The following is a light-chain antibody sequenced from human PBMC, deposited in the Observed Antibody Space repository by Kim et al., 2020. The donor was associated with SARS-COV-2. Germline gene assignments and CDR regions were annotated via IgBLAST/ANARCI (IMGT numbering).Light chain of an antibody. CDR3: QQYYNWPPYT. CDR1: QSVSSN. Sequence: EIVLTQSPVTLSVSPGEGATLSCRASQSVSSNLAWYQQIPGQAPRLLIYGASTRATAVPARFSGSGSGTEFTLTITSLQSEDFAVYYCQQYYNWPPYTFGQGTKLEI. J-gene: IGKJ2*01. V-gene: IGKV3-15*01. CDR2: GAS.